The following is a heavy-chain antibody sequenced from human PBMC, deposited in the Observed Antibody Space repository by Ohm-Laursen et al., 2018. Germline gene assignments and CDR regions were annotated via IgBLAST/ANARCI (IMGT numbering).Heavy chain of an antibody. CDR1: GFTFDDYA. Sequence: SLRLSCAASGFTFDDYAMHWVRQAPGKGLEWVSGISWNSGSIGYADSVKGRFTISRDNSKNTVHLQMNSLKTEDTAVYYCATGLPADDAFNIWGQGTMVTVSS. V-gene: IGHV3-9*01. CDR3: ATGLPADDAFNI. J-gene: IGHJ3*02. CDR2: ISWNSGSI.